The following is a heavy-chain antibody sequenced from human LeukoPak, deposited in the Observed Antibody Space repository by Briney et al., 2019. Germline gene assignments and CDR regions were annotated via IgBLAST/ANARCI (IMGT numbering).Heavy chain of an antibody. Sequence: SQTLSLTCAISGDSVSSNSAAWNWIRQSPSRGLEWLGRTYYRSKRYNDYAVSVKSRITINPDTSKNQFSLQLNSVTPEDTAVYYCARGGRKWELSSQWTYFDYWGQGTLVTVSS. CDR1: GDSVSSNSAA. D-gene: IGHD1-26*01. V-gene: IGHV6-1*01. CDR2: TYYRSKRYN. J-gene: IGHJ4*02. CDR3: ARGGRKWELSSQWTYFDY.